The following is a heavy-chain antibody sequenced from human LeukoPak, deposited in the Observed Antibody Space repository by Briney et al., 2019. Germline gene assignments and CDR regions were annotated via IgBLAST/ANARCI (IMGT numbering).Heavy chain of an antibody. D-gene: IGHD6-13*01. CDR2: IYYSEST. J-gene: IGHJ3*02. Sequence: KPSETLSLTCTVSGGSISSYYWSWIRQPPGKGLEWIGYIYYSESTNYNPSLKSRVTISVDTSKNQFSLKLSSVTAADTAVYYCARAPPTYSSSWYFNAFDIWGQGTMVTVSS. CDR1: GGSISSYY. V-gene: IGHV4-59*01. CDR3: ARAPPTYSSSWYFNAFDI.